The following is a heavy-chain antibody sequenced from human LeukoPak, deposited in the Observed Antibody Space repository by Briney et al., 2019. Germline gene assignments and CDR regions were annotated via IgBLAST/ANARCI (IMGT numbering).Heavy chain of an antibody. D-gene: IGHD2-15*01. CDR3: AREALGYCSGGSCYPSSNRDSAFDY. CDR2: IIPIFGTA. Sequence: SVKVSCKASGGTFSSYAISWVRQAPGRGLEWMGRIIPIFGTANYAQKFQGRVTITTDESTSTAYMELSSLRSEDTAVYYCAREALGYCSGGSCYPSSNRDSAFDYWGQGTLVTVSS. CDR1: GGTFSSYA. V-gene: IGHV1-69*05. J-gene: IGHJ4*02.